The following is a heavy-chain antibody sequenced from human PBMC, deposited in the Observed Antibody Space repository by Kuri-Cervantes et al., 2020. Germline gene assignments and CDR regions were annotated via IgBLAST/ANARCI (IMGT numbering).Heavy chain of an antibody. J-gene: IGHJ4*02. CDR1: GFTVSSNY. CDR2: INWNGGSI. CDR3: AREGGMATMVHWFDY. D-gene: IGHD5-24*01. V-gene: IGHV3-20*04. Sequence: GGSLRLSCAASGFTVSSNYMSWVRQAPGKGLEWVSGINWNGGSIGYADSVKGRFTISRDNTKNSLYLQMNSLRAEDTAVYYCAREGGMATMVHWFDYWGQGTLVTVSS.